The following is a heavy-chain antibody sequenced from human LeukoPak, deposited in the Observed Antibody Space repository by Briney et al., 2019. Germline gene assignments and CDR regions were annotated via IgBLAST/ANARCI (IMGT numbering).Heavy chain of an antibody. V-gene: IGHV7-4-1*02. J-gene: IGHJ3*02. CDR1: GYTFTSYA. CDR3: ARDIFEGEYYDYVWGSYRPRGDDAFDI. Sequence: ASVKVSCKASGYTFTSYAMNWVRQAPGQGLEWMGWINTNTGNPTYAQGFTGRFVFSLDTSVSTAYLQISSLKAEDTAVYYCARDIFEGEYYDYVWGSYRPRGDDAFDIWGQGTMVTVSS. CDR2: INTNTGNP. D-gene: IGHD3-16*02.